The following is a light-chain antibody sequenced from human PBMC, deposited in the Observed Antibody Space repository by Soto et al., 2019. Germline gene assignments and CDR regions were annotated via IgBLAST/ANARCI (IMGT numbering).Light chain of an antibody. CDR3: QQRSNWPPT. V-gene: IGKV3-11*01. Sequence: IVLTQSQATLSLSPGERATLSCRASQSVSSYLAWYQQKPGQAPRLLIYDASNRATGIPARFSGSGSGTDFTLTISSLEPEDFAVYYCQQRSNWPPTFGQGTRLEI. CDR1: QSVSSY. CDR2: DAS. J-gene: IGKJ5*01.